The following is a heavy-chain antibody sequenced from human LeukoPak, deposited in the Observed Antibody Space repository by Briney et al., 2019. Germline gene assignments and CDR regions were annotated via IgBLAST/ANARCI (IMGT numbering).Heavy chain of an antibody. CDR1: GFTFSNYA. D-gene: IGHD2/OR15-2a*01. J-gene: IGHJ4*02. Sequence: GGSLRLSCAASGFTFSNYAMSWVGQAPGKGLEWVSGISGSDGTTYYADSVKGRFTISRDNSKNTLYLQMNGLTAEDTAVYYCAKDSAKKYDDYWGQGALVTVSS. CDR3: AKDSAKKYDDY. V-gene: IGHV3-23*01. CDR2: ISGSDGTT.